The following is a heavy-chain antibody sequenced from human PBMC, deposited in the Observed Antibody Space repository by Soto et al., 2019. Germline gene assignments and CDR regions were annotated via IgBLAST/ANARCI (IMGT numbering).Heavy chain of an antibody. Sequence: PSETLSLTCTVSGGSISSGGYYWSWIRQPPGKGLEWIGYIYYSGSTYYNPSLKSRVTISVDTSKNQFSLKLSSVTAADTAVYYCMLGSGWKDFDYWGQGTLVTVSS. CDR1: GGSISSGGYY. CDR2: IYYSGST. D-gene: IGHD3-22*01. CDR3: MLGSGWKDFDY. V-gene: IGHV4-30-4*01. J-gene: IGHJ4*02.